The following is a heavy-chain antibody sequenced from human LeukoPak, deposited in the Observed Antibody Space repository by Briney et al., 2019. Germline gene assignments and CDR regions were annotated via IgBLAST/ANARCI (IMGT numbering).Heavy chain of an antibody. J-gene: IGHJ6*03. V-gene: IGHV4-4*07. CDR1: GGSISSYY. CDR2: IYTSGST. D-gene: IGHD2-15*01. Sequence: SETLSLTCTVSGGSISSYYWSWIRQPAGKGLQWIGRIYTSGSTNFNPSLKSRITMSLDTSKNQFSLKLSSVTAADTAVYYRARCSDHYYYMDVWGKGTTVTVSS. CDR3: ARCSDHYYYMDV.